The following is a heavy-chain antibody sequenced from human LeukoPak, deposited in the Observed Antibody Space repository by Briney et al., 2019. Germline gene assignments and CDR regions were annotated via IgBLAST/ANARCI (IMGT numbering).Heavy chain of an antibody. V-gene: IGHV3-53*01. D-gene: IGHD3-9*01. CDR1: EFSVGSNY. Sequence: GGSLRLSCAASEFSVGSNYMTWVRQAPGKGLEWVSLIYSGGSTYYADSVKGRFTISRDNSKNTLYLQMNSLRAEDTAVYYCARLPTYYDISATDYWGQGTLVTVSS. CDR3: ARLPTYYDISATDY. CDR2: IYSGGST. J-gene: IGHJ4*02.